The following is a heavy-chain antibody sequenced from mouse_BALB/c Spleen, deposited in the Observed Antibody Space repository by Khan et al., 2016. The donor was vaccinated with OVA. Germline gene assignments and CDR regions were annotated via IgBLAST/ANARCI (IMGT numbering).Heavy chain of an antibody. CDR1: DYTFTSFW. CDR3: ATSNYFGSSRYAMGY. CDR2: IGPGSGDT. Sequence: DLVKPGASVKLSCKASDYTFTSFWINWIKQRPGQGLEWVGHIGPGSGDTYYNEIFKGKATLTVDTSSSTAYIQISSLSSEDTAVYVGATSNYFGSSRYAMGYWGQGTSVTVSS. V-gene: IGHV1S41*01. D-gene: IGHD1-1*01. J-gene: IGHJ4*01.